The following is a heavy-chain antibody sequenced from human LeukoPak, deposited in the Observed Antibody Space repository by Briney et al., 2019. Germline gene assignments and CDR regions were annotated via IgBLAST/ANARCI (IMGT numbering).Heavy chain of an antibody. CDR3: AKDSSSSNYYYGMDA. CDR1: GFTFSSYG. J-gene: IGHJ6*02. D-gene: IGHD6-6*01. Sequence: GGSLRLSCAASGFTFSSYGMHWVRQAPGKGLEWVAGISDDGSNKNYVDSVKGRVTISRDNSKNTLFLQMNSLGAEDTAVYYCAKDSSSSNYYYGMDAWGQGTTVTVSS. CDR2: ISDDGSNK. V-gene: IGHV3-30*18.